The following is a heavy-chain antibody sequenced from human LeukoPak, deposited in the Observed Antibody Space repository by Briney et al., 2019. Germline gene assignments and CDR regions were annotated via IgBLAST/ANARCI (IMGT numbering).Heavy chain of an antibody. J-gene: IGHJ4*02. D-gene: IGHD2-2*01. CDR3: ARGDRYSASWPFDY. CDR1: GGSFSGYY. V-gene: IGHV4-34*01. Sequence: SETLSLTCAVYGGSFSGYYWSWIRQPPGKGLEWIGEINHSGTTNYNPSLKSRVTTSLDTSKNQFSLKVNSVTAADTAVYYCARGDRYSASWPFDYWAREPWSPSPQ. CDR2: INHSGTT.